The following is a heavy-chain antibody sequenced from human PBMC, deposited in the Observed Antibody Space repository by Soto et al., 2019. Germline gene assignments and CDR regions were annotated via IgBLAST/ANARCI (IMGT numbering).Heavy chain of an antibody. V-gene: IGHV3-73*01. CDR1: GFTFGGSA. D-gene: IGHD6-19*01. J-gene: IGHJ4*02. CDR3: TRQTDAVQWLVVPTDYNFDY. CDR2: IRSKTNSYAT. Sequence: GGSLRLSCAASGFTFGGSAMHWVRQASGKGLEWVGHIRSKTNSYATAYAESVKGRFTISRDDSMNAAYLQMNSLKTEDTAVYFCTRQTDAVQWLVVPTDYNFDYWGQGTLVTVSS.